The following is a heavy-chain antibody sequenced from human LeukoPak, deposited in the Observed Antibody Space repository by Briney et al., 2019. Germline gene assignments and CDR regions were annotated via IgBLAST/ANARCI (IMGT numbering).Heavy chain of an antibody. CDR3: AKTPGYYYDTSTFFDY. J-gene: IGHJ4*02. CDR1: GFTVSSNY. Sequence: PGGSLRLSCAASGFTVSSNYMSWVRQAPGKGLEWVSGISWNSGTIAYADSVKGRFTISRDNAKKSLYLQMNSLRAEDTALYYCAKTPGYYYDTSTFFDYWGQGTLVTVSS. D-gene: IGHD3-22*01. V-gene: IGHV3-9*01. CDR2: ISWNSGTI.